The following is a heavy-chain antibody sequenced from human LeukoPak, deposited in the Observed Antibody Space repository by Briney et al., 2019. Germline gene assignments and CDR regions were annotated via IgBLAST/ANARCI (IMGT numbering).Heavy chain of an antibody. CDR1: GYSSTSYW. J-gene: IGHJ5*02. CDR3: ARLRRYCSGGSCYSNWFDP. CDR2: IAPSDSYT. Sequence: GESLKISCKGSGYSSTSYWLSWVRQMPGKGLEWMERIAPSDSYTNYSPSFQGHVTISADKSISTAYLQWSSLKASDTAMYYCARLRRYCSGGSCYSNWFDPWGQGTLVTVSS. V-gene: IGHV5-10-1*01. D-gene: IGHD2-15*01.